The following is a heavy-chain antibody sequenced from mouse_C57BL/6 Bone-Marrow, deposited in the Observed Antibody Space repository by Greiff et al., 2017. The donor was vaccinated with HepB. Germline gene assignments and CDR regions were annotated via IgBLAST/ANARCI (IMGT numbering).Heavy chain of an antibody. CDR2: IHPNSGST. D-gene: IGHD4-1*01. J-gene: IGHJ3*01. CDR3: ASETGTKWFAY. CDR1: GYTFTSYW. Sequence: QVPLQQPGAELVKPGASVKLSCKASGYTFTSYWMHWVKQRPGQGLEWIGMIHPNSGSTNYNEKFKSKATLTVDKSSSTAYMQLSSLTSEDSAVYYCASETGTKWFAYWGQGTLVTVSA. V-gene: IGHV1-64*01.